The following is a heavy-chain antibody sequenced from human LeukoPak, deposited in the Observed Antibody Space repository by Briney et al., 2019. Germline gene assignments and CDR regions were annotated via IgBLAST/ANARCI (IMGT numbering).Heavy chain of an antibody. CDR2: IKQDGSKK. CDR3: AKGARDGYNFFSS. Sequence: HPGGSLRLSCVASGFPFSSYWMTWVRQAPGKGLEWVANIKQDGSKKSYVDSVKGRFTISRDNSENTLYLQMNSLRAEDTAVYYCAKGARDGYNFFSSWGQGTLVTVSS. J-gene: IGHJ5*02. D-gene: IGHD5-24*01. CDR1: GFPFSSYW. V-gene: IGHV3-7*03.